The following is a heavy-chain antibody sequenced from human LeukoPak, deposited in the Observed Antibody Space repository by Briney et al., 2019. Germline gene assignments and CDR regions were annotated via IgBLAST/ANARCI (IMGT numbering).Heavy chain of an antibody. V-gene: IGHV5-51*01. D-gene: IGHD2-21*02. CDR1: GYSFTNYW. Sequence: GESLKISCKGSGYSFTNYWIGWVRQMPGKGLEWMGIISPDGSDTRYSPSFQGQVTISADKSITTAYLQWSSLKASDTAMYYCARWVTADRGKKDAFDIWGQGTMVTVSS. CDR3: ARWVTADRGKKDAFDI. J-gene: IGHJ3*02. CDR2: ISPDGSDT.